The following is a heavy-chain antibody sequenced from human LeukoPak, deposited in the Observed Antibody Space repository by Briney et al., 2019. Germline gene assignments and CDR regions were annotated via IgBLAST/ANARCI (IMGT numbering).Heavy chain of an antibody. Sequence: SETLSLTCTVSGGSIISSTYYWGWIRQSPGKGLEWIGSFDYRGNTYYNPSLQSRVTISVDTSKSQFSLRLRSVTAADTAVYYCARHWLGWFDPWGQGTLVTVSS. CDR1: GGSIISSTYY. D-gene: IGHD3-22*01. J-gene: IGHJ5*02. CDR3: ARHWLGWFDP. V-gene: IGHV4-39*01. CDR2: FDYRGNT.